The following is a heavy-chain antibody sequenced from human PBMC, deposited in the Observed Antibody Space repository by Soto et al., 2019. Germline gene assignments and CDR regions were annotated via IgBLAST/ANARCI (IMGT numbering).Heavy chain of an antibody. D-gene: IGHD5-18*01. CDR1: GGTFSSYA. Sequence: QVQLVQSGAEVKKPGSSVKVSCKASGGTFSSYAISWVRQAPGQGLEWMGGIIPIFGTANYAQKFQGRVTITADESTRAAYMGLSSLRSEATAVYYCARDVGYSYVGLDPWGQGTLVTVSS. V-gene: IGHV1-69*12. CDR2: IIPIFGTA. CDR3: ARDVGYSYVGLDP. J-gene: IGHJ5*02.